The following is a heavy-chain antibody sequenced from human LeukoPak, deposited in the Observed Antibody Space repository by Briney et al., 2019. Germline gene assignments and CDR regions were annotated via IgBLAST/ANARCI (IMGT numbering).Heavy chain of an antibody. CDR3: ARGQYSGSCFDN. V-gene: IGHV4-59*01. CDR1: GDSIRSYY. J-gene: IGHJ4*02. D-gene: IGHD1-26*01. Sequence: SETLSLTCSVSGDSIRSYYWTWIRQPPGKGLEWIGYIDSSGSTNYNPSLKSRVTILVDTSKNQFSLKVSSVTAADTAVYYCARGQYSGSCFDNWGQGSLVTVSS. CDR2: IDSSGST.